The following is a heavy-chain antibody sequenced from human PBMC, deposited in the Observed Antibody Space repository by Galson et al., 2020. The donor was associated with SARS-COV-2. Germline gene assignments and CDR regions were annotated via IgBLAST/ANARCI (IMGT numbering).Heavy chain of an antibody. CDR1: GDNVSSARAA. CDR3: ARDPSDWTFFDY. Sequence: SQTLSLPCAISGDNVSSARAAWTWIRQSPSRGLAWLGRTYYRSKWNNDYAVSMRGRSIINPDTSENQFSLQLDSVTPEDTAVYYCARDPSDWTFFDYWGQGTLVTVSS. D-gene: IGHD1-1*01. CDR2: TYYRSKWNN. V-gene: IGHV6-1*01. J-gene: IGHJ4*02.